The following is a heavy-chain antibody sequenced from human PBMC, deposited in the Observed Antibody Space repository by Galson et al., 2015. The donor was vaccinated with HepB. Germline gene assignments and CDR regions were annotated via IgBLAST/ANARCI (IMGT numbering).Heavy chain of an antibody. D-gene: IGHD1-20*01. CDR1: GFTFGSYG. V-gene: IGHV3-30*18. CDR3: AKDRPTGITGALDLFDY. J-gene: IGHJ4*02. Sequence: SLRLSCAASGFTFGSYGMHWVRQAPGKGLEWVAVISYDGRNKYYPDSVKGRFTISRDNSKNTLYLQMNSLRAEDTAVYYCAKDRPTGITGALDLFDYWGQGTLVTVSS. CDR2: ISYDGRNK.